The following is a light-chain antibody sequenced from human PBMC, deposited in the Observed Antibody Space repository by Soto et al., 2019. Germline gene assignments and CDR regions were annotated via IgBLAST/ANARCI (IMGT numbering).Light chain of an antibody. CDR1: QSISSS. Sequence: DIQMTQSPSSLSASVGDRVTITSRASQSISSSFNWYQQKPGKAPKLLIYAASSLQSGVPSRFSGSGSGTDFTLTISSLQPEDFATYHCQQSYSTSVTFGPGTKVDIK. J-gene: IGKJ3*01. CDR3: QQSYSTSVT. V-gene: IGKV1-39*01. CDR2: AAS.